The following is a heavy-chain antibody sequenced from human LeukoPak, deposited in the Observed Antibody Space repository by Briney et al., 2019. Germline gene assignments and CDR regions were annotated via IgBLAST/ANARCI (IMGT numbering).Heavy chain of an antibody. D-gene: IGHD1-1*01. CDR2: IYSGGST. V-gene: IGHV3-53*01. J-gene: IGHJ3*02. CDR1: GFTVSSNY. Sequence: GGSLRLSCAASGFTVSSNYMSWVRQAPGKGLEWVSVIYSGGSTYYAGSVKGRFTIYRDNSKNTLYLQMNSLRAEDTAVYYCAKLVNDAFDIWGQGTMVTVSS. CDR3: AKLVNDAFDI.